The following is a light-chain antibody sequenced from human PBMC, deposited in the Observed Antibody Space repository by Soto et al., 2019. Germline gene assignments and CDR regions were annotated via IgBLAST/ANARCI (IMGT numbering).Light chain of an antibody. Sequence: QSVLTQPASVSGSPGQSITISCTGTSSDVGGYNYVSWYQHHPGKAPKLIIYDVSNRPSGVSIRFSGSKSDNTASLTISGLQSEYEAYYHCSSYTTSNTRQIVFGTGTKVTVL. CDR2: DVS. CDR1: SSDVGGYNY. J-gene: IGLJ1*01. CDR3: SSYTTSNTRQIV. V-gene: IGLV2-14*03.